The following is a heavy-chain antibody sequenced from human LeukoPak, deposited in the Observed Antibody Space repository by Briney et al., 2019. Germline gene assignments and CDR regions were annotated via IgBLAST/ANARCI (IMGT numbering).Heavy chain of an antibody. CDR2: ISGSGGST. D-gene: IGHD6-19*01. J-gene: IGHJ4*02. V-gene: IGHV3-23*01. Sequence: GGSLRLSCAASGFTFSSNAMSWVRQAPGKGLEWVSVISGSGGSTYYADSVKGRFTISRDNSKNTLYLQMNSLRAEDTAIYYCAKDRAGAYSSGGTGFDYWGQGTLATVSS. CDR3: AKDRAGAYSSGGTGFDY. CDR1: GFTFSSNA.